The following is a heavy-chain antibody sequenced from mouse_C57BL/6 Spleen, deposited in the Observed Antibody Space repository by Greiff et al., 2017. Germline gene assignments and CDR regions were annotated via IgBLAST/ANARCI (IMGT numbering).Heavy chain of an antibody. CDR3: ARRGIYYGNYGAMDY. D-gene: IGHD2-1*01. V-gene: IGHV1-18*01. Sequence: EVQLQHSGPELVKPGASVKIPCKASGYTFTDYNMDWVKQSHGKSLEWIGDINPNNGGTIYHQKFKGKATLTVDKSSRTAYIELRSLTSEDTAVYYCARRGIYYGNYGAMDYWGQGTSVTVSS. J-gene: IGHJ4*01. CDR2: INPNNGGT. CDR1: GYTFTDYN.